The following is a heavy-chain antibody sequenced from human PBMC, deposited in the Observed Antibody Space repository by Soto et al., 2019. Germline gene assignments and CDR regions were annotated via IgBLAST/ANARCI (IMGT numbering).Heavy chain of an antibody. Sequence: SQTLYLTCTDSVDSISTDYCRWIRQSQGKGLEWIGFIYYGGSTNYNPSLKSRVTISVDTPKNQFSLKLSSVTAADTAVYYCAKNWNWGSLVHWGQGTLVTVSS. D-gene: IGHD7-27*01. CDR2: IYYGGST. J-gene: IGHJ4*02. V-gene: IGHV4-59*08. CDR3: AKNWNWGSLVH. CDR1: VDSISTDY.